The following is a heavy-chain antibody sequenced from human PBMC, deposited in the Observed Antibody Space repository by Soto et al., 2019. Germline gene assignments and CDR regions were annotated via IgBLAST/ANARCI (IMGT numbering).Heavy chain of an antibody. J-gene: IGHJ5*02. CDR3: AGDCSGGSCYPALGA. Sequence: SVGSLRLSCAASGFTVSSHYMSWVRQAPGKGLEWVSFIYSGGDTYYADSVKGRFTISRDNSKNTLYLQMNSLRVEDTAFYYCAGDCSGGSCYPALGAWGQGTLVTVSS. CDR2: IYSGGDT. CDR1: GFTVSSHY. D-gene: IGHD2-15*01. V-gene: IGHV3-53*01.